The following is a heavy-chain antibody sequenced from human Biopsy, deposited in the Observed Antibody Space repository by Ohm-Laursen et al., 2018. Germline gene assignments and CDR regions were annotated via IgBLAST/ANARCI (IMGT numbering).Heavy chain of an antibody. J-gene: IGHJ4*02. Sequence: GSLRLSCAASGFTFSSYVMSWVRQAPGKGLEWVSTISGSGSTTYYADSVKGRFTISRDNSKNTLYLQMNSLRAEDTALYYCAKDLKWDVSADYFDFWGQGTLVSVSS. V-gene: IGHV3-23*01. CDR1: GFTFSSYV. CDR3: AKDLKWDVSADYFDF. CDR2: ISGSGSTT. D-gene: IGHD1-26*01.